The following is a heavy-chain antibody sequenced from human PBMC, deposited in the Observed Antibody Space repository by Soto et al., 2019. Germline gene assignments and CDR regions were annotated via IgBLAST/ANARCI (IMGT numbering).Heavy chain of an antibody. CDR1: GGTFSSYA. V-gene: IGHV1-69*01. Sequence: QVQLVQSGAEVKKPGSSVKVSCKASGGTFSSYAISWVRQAPGQGLEWMGGIIPIFGTANYAQKCQGRVTITADESTSTAYMELSSLRSEDTAVYYCASSSYCGGDCYAYYYYYGMDVWGQGTTVTVSS. J-gene: IGHJ6*02. D-gene: IGHD2-21*02. CDR2: IIPIFGTA. CDR3: ASSSYCGGDCYAYYYYYGMDV.